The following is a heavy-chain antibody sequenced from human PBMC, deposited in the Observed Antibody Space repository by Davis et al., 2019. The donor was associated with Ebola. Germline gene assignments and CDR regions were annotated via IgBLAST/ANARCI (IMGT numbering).Heavy chain of an antibody. CDR2: INEDGRRT. CDR3: ASGQHDFWSAYYGY. D-gene: IGHD3-3*01. V-gene: IGHV3-74*01. Sequence: GESLKISCTASGFTLSRYWMHWVRQAPEKGLVWVSRINEDGRRTDYADPVQGRFTISRDNAKNSLYLQMNSLRAEDTAVYYCASGQHDFWSAYYGYWGQGTLVTVSS. CDR1: GFTLSRYW. J-gene: IGHJ4*02.